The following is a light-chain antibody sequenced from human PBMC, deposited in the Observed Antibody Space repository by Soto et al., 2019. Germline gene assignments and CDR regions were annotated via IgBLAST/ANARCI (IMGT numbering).Light chain of an antibody. CDR2: STN. V-gene: IGLV1-47*02. Sequence: QSVLAQPPSASGTPGQRVTISCSGRTSNIGSTSSIGSDYVYWYQQLPGTAPRLLIYSTNQRPSGVPDRISGSKSGTSATLAISGLRFEDEADYYCAVWDDSLSGWVFGGGTKLTVL. J-gene: IGLJ3*02. CDR3: AVWDDSLSGWV. CDR1: TSNIGSTSSIGSDY.